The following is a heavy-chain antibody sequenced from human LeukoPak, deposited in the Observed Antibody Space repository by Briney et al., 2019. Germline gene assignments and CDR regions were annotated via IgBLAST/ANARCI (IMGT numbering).Heavy chain of an antibody. J-gene: IGHJ4*02. Sequence: GGSLRLSCAASGFTFSSYAMSWVRQAPGKGLEWVSAINGRGGSTYYADSVKDRFTISRDNSTNTLFLQLNSLRGDDTAVYYCARDSTYFYDGGSSGPHYFDYWGQGTLVTVSS. CDR2: INGRGGST. D-gene: IGHD3-16*01. CDR1: GFTFSSYA. CDR3: ARDSTYFYDGGSSGPHYFDY. V-gene: IGHV3-23*01.